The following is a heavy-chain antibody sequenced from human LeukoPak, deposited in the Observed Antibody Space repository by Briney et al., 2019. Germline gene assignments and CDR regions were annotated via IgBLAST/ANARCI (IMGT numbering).Heavy chain of an antibody. CDR3: AKDSRAHCGGCEFDI. D-gene: IGHD2-21*01. J-gene: IGHJ3*02. Sequence: LPGGSLRLSCAASGFTFSSYAMSWVRQAPGKGLEWVSAISGSGGSTYYADSVKGRFTISRDNSKNTLYLQMNSLRAEDTAVYYCAKDSRAHCGGCEFDIWGQGTMVTVPS. CDR2: ISGSGGST. CDR1: GFTFSSYA. V-gene: IGHV3-23*01.